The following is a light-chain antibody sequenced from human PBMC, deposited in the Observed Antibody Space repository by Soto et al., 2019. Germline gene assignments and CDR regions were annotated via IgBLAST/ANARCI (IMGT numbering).Light chain of an antibody. CDR2: GAS. V-gene: IGKV3-20*01. Sequence: EIVLTQSPGTLPLSPGERATLSCKASQSVSSSYLAWYQHKPGQAPRLLIYGASSRATGIPDRFSGSGSGADFTLTISRLEREDFAVNYCYQYGSTPPVTLGQGTRLEIK. CDR1: QSVSSSY. J-gene: IGKJ5*01. CDR3: YQYGSTPPVT.